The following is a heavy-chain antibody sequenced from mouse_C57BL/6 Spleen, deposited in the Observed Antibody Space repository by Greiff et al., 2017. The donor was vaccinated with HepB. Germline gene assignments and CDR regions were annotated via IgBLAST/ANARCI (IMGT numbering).Heavy chain of an antibody. CDR2: IRSKSNNYAT. J-gene: IGHJ4*01. D-gene: IGHD2-3*01. Sequence: EVQRVESGGGLVQPKGSLKLSCAASGFSFNTYAMNWVRQAPGKGLEWVARIRSKSNNYATYYADSVKDRFTISRDDSESMLYLQMNNLKTEDTAMYYCVRHYDGLYYYAMDYWGQGTSVTVSS. CDR1: GFSFNTYA. CDR3: VRHYDGLYYYAMDY. V-gene: IGHV10-1*01.